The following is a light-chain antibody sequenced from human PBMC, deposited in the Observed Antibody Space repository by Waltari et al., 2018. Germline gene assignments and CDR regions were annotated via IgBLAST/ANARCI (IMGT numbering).Light chain of an antibody. Sequence: QSALTQPASVSGSPGQSITISCTGTSGDVGYNYVSWYQQHPGKVPKLMIYDVTNRPSGVSDRFSGSTSGYTASLTISGLQAEDEADYYCSSYTTSNTWVFGGGTKLTVL. CDR3: SSYTTSNTWV. V-gene: IGLV2-14*03. J-gene: IGLJ2*01. CDR1: SGDVGYNY. CDR2: DVT.